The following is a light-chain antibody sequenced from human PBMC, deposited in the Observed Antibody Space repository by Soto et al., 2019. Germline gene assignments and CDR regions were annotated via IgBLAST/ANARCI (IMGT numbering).Light chain of an antibody. CDR1: TGAVTNGHY. CDR3: LLSYNGPYV. CDR2: DTT. Sequence: QAVVTQEPSLTVSPGGTVTLTCGSSTGAVTNGHYPYWFQQKPGQAPRTLIYDTTNRHSWTPARFSGSLLGGKAALTLSGAQPEDEAEYYCLLSYNGPYVFGTGTKFTGL. J-gene: IGLJ1*01. V-gene: IGLV7-46*01.